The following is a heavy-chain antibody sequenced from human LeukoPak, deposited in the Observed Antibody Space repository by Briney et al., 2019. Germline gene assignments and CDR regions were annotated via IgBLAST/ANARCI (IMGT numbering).Heavy chain of an antibody. J-gene: IGHJ5*02. Sequence: PGGSLRLSCAASGFTFSSYWMSWVRQAPGKGLEWVANIKQDGSEKYYVDSVKGRFTISRDNAKNSLYLQMNSLRAEDTAVYYCARGTTGRDLEGWFDPWGQGTLVTVSS. D-gene: IGHD1-14*01. CDR1: GFTFSSYW. V-gene: IGHV3-7*03. CDR2: IKQDGSEK. CDR3: ARGTTGRDLEGWFDP.